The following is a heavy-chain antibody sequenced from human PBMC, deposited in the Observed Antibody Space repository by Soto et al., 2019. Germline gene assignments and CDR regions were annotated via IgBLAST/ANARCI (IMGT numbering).Heavy chain of an antibody. J-gene: IGHJ4*02. D-gene: IGHD6-19*01. CDR2: IYHSGST. Sequence: PSETLSLTCAVSGYSISSGYYWGWIRQPPGKGLEWIGSIYHSGSTYYNPSLKSRVTISVDTSKNQFSLKLSSVTAADTAVYYCAGSIAVAGSGYWGQGTLVTVS. V-gene: IGHV4-38-2*01. CDR3: AGSIAVAGSGY. CDR1: GYSISSGYY.